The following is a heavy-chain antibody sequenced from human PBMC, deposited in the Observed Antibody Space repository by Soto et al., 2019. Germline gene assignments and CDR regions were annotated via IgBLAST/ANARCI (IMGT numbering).Heavy chain of an antibody. V-gene: IGHV4-59*01. CDR2: IYYSGST. D-gene: IGHD3-10*01. J-gene: IGHJ6*02. Sequence: QVQLQESGPGLVKPSETLSLTCTVSGGSMSSYYWSWIRQPPGKGLEWIGYIYYSGSTNYNPSLRRQGAMSVDTPKNQFSLELRSVTAADPAVYYCARRGYGPGVPYCYGMDVWGQGTTVTVSS. CDR3: ARRGYGPGVPYCYGMDV. CDR1: GGSMSSYY.